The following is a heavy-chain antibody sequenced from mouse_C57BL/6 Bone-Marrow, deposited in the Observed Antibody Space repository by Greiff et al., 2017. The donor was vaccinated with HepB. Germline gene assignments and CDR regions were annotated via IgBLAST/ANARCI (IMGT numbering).Heavy chain of an antibody. Sequence: VQLQQSGAELVRPGASVKLSCKASGYTFTDYYINWVKQRPGQGLEWIARIYPGSGNTYYNEKFKGKATLTAEKSSSTAYMQLSSLTSEDSAVYFCARYYYGSSDYWGQGTTLTVSS. D-gene: IGHD1-1*01. CDR2: IYPGSGNT. CDR1: GYTFTDYY. CDR3: ARYYYGSSDY. J-gene: IGHJ2*01. V-gene: IGHV1-76*01.